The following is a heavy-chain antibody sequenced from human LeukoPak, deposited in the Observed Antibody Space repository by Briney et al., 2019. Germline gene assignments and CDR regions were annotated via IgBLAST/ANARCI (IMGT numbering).Heavy chain of an antibody. V-gene: IGHV4-38-2*01. D-gene: IGHD2-2*01. CDR1: GYSISSGYY. Sequence: SETLSLTCAVSGYSISSGYYWGWIRQPPGKGLEWIGSIYHSGSTYYNPSLKSRVTISVDTSKNQFSLKLSSVTAADTAVYYCARSGAPGDYWGQGTLVTVSS. CDR3: ARSGAPGDY. J-gene: IGHJ4*02. CDR2: IYHSGST.